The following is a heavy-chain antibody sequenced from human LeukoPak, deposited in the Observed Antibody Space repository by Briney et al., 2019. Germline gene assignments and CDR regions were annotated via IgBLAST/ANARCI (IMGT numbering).Heavy chain of an antibody. CDR2: IYYSGST. J-gene: IGHJ4*02. D-gene: IGHD3-22*01. V-gene: IGHV4-59*01. Sequence: SETLSLTRTVSGGSISSYYWSWIRQPPGKGLEWSGYIYYSGSTNYNPSLKSRVTISVDTSKNQFSLKLSSVTAADTAVYYCARSPYYYDSSGLDYWGQGTLVTVSS. CDR1: GGSISSYY. CDR3: ARSPYYYDSSGLDY.